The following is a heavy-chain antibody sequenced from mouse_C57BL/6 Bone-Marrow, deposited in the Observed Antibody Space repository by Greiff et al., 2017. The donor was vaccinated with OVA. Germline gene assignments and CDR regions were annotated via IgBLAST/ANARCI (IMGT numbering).Heavy chain of an antibody. Sequence: VQLQQSGAELVRPGSSVKLSCKASGYTFTSYWMDWVKQRPGQGLEWIGNIYPSDSETHYNQKFKDKATLTVDKSSSTAYMQLSSLTSEDSAVYYCASGGSSYWYFDVWGTGTTVTVSS. CDR3: ASGGSSYWYFDV. D-gene: IGHD1-1*01. CDR1: GYTFTSYW. V-gene: IGHV1-61*01. J-gene: IGHJ1*03. CDR2: IYPSDSET.